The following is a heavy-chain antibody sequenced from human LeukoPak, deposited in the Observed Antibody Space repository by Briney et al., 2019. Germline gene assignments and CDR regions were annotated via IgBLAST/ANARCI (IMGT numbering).Heavy chain of an antibody. Sequence: GGTLRLSCAASGFRFDDFAMHWVRQSPGKGLEWVSLVSADGAKSYYAESVRGRFTISRDNSKNSLYLQMNSLRAEDTALYYCARDYDYGDDPGYWGQGTLVTVPT. V-gene: IGHV3-43*02. CDR3: ARDYDYGDDPGY. CDR2: VSADGAKS. J-gene: IGHJ4*02. D-gene: IGHD4-17*01. CDR1: GFRFDDFA.